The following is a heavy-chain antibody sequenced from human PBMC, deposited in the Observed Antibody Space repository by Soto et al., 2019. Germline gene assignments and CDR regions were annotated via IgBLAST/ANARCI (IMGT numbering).Heavy chain of an antibody. CDR1: GFTFSSYG. CDR2: ISYDGSNK. J-gene: IGHJ6*02. V-gene: IGHV3-30*18. CDR3: AKEGIDYDFWSGYYIHYYYGMDV. Sequence: RRLSCASSGFTFSSYGMHGVRQAPGKGLEWVAVISYDGSNKYYADSVKGRFTISRDNSKNTLYLQMNSLRAEDTAVYYCAKEGIDYDFWSGYYIHYYYGMDVWGQGATVTVSS. D-gene: IGHD3-3*01.